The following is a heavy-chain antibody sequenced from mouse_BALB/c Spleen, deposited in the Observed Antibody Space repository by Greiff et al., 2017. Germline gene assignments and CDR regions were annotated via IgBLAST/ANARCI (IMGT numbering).Heavy chain of an antibody. V-gene: IGHV1-80*01. J-gene: IGHJ3*01. D-gene: IGHD1-1*01. CDR1: GYAFSSYW. Sequence: QVQLQQSGAELVRPGSSVKISCKASGYAFSSYWMNWVKQRPGQGLEWIGQIYPGDGANNYNGKFKGKATRTAEKSSSTAYMQLSSLTSEDSAVYFCASYDYYGGFAYWGQGTLVTVSA. CDR2: IYPGDGAN. CDR3: ASYDYYGGFAY.